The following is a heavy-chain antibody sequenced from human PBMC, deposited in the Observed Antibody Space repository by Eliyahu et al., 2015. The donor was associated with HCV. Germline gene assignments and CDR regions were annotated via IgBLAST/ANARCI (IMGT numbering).Heavy chain of an antibody. V-gene: IGHV3-66*02. CDR3: AKDSGIASGGQYYALDV. CDR2: IYPGGTPT. CDR1: GFSVSSYY. Sequence: EEQLVESGGGLVQPGGSLRISGAASGFSVSSYYMTWVPQAPEKGLEWVSIIYPGGTPTFYADSVKGRFTITTDISKNTVFLQMNSLRPEDTALYYCAKDSGIASGGQYYALDVWGQGTTVTVSS. J-gene: IGHJ6*02. D-gene: IGHD6-13*01.